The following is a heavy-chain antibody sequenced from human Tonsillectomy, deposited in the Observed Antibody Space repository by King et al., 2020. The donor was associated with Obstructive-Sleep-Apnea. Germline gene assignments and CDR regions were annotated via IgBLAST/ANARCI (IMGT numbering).Heavy chain of an antibody. V-gene: IGHV4-59*01. CDR2: IYYSGST. D-gene: IGHD3-22*01. CDR3: ARVKFEDSSGYYYFDY. Sequence: VQLQESGPGLVKPSETLSLTCTVSGGSISSYYWSWIRQPPGKGLEWIGYIYYSGSTNYNPSLKSRVTISVDMSKNQFSLKLSSVTAADTAVYYCARVKFEDSSGYYYFDYWGQGTLVTVSS. J-gene: IGHJ4*02. CDR1: GGSISSYY.